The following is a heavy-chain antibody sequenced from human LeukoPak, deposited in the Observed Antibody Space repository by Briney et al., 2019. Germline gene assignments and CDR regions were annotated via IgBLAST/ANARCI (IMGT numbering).Heavy chain of an antibody. D-gene: IGHD3-16*01. CDR3: ARANRGGLDY. CDR2: IHPTDGST. J-gene: IGHJ4*02. V-gene: IGHV1-46*01. Sequence: ASVKVSCKTSGYTFSTYYMHWVRQAPGEGLEWLGIIHPTDGSTSYTQKIQGRVTMTRNTATGTVYLELSSLRSEDTAVYWCARANRGGLDYWGQGNLITVSS. CDR1: GYTFSTYY.